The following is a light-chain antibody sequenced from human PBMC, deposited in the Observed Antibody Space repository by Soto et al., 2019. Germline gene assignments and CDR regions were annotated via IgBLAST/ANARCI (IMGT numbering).Light chain of an antibody. CDR3: QQRSNWPPYT. J-gene: IGKJ2*01. CDR2: DTS. V-gene: IGKV3-11*01. CDR1: QSVSSY. Sequence: EIVLTQSPATLSLSPGERASLSCRASQSVSSYLAWYQQKPGQAPMLLIYDTSNRATGIPARFSGSGSGTDFTLTIRSLEPEDFAVYYWQQRSNWPPYTFGQGTKLEIK.